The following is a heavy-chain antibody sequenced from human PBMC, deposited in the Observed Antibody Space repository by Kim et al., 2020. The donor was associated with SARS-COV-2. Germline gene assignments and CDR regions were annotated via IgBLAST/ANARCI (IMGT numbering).Heavy chain of an antibody. Sequence: GGSLRLSCAASGFTFSSYGMHWVRQAPGKGLEWVAVISYDGRNKYYADSVKGRFTISRDNSKNTLYLQMNSLRAEDTAVYYCARQPSSSSLNVDYCGQGTLVTVSS. V-gene: IGHV3-30*03. J-gene: IGHJ4*02. CDR1: GFTFSSYG. CDR3: ARQPSSSSLNVDY. CDR2: ISYDGRNK. D-gene: IGHD6-6*01.